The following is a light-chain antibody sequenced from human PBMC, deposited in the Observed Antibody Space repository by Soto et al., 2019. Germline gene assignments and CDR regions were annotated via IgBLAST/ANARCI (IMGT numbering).Light chain of an antibody. CDR3: SSYSSNNILSYV. J-gene: IGLJ1*01. V-gene: IGLV2-14*03. CDR1: GSDVGAYNY. Sequence: HSVLTQPASVSGSPGQSITISCTGTGSDVGAYNYVSWYQQRPGTAPKLIMFEVNNRPSGVSDRFSGSRSANTASLTISGLQAQDEADYYCSSYSSNNILSYVFGTGTKVTVL. CDR2: EVN.